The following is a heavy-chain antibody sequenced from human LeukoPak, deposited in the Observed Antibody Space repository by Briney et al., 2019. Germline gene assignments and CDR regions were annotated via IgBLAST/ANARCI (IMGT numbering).Heavy chain of an antibody. CDR1: GGSFSGYC. D-gene: IGHD6-13*01. J-gene: IGHJ5*02. V-gene: IGHV4-34*01. CDR3: ARRSKIAARFDP. CDR2: INHSGST. Sequence: SETLSLTCAVYGGSFSGYCWSWIRQPPGKGLEWIGEINHSGSTNYNPSLKSRVTISVDTSKNQFSLKLSSVTAADTAVYYCARRSKIAARFDPWGQGTLVTVSS.